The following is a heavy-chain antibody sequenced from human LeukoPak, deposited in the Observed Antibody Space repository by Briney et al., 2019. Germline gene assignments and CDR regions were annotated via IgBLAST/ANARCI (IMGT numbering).Heavy chain of an antibody. D-gene: IGHD3-10*01. CDR1: GGTFSSYT. J-gene: IGHJ4*02. CDR3: ARDLLAEYYYGSGGYSLGY. Sequence: SVKVSCKASGGTFSSYTISWVRQAPGQGLEWMGRIIPILGIANYAQKFQGRVTITADKSTSTAYMELSSLRSEDTAVYYCARDLLAEYYYGSGGYSLGYWGQGTLVTVSS. CDR2: IIPILGIA. V-gene: IGHV1-69*04.